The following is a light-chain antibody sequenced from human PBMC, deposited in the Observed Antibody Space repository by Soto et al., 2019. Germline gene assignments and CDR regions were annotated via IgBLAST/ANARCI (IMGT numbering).Light chain of an antibody. Sequence: IVLKQSRGTLSVSPGERATLSCLASHSVSSDLAWYQQKPGQAPRLLIYGASTRAIGIPARFSGSGSGTEFTLTISRLEPEDFAVYYCQQYDNSPITFSQGTLLEIK. CDR2: GAS. CDR3: QQYDNSPIT. V-gene: IGKV3D-15*02. J-gene: IGKJ5*01. CDR1: HSVSSD.